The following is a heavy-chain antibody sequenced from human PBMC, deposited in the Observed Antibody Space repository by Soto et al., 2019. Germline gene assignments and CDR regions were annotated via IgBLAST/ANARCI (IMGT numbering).Heavy chain of an antibody. V-gene: IGHV3-11*01. CDR1: GFTFSDHY. J-gene: IGHJ4*01. Sequence: GGPLRLSCAASGFTFSDHYMSWIRQASGKGLEWVAYITRSGNTIYYADSVKGRFTVSRDNAKNSLFLQMNSLRAEDTAVYYGARGSGFVVLTAYFPMPTFDYWGHGIQVTDSS. D-gene: IGHD3-9*01. CDR3: ARGSGFVVLTAYFPMPTFDY. CDR2: ITRSGNTI.